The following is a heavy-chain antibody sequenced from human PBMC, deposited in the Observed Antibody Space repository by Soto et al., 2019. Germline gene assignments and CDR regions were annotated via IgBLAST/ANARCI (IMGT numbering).Heavy chain of an antibody. V-gene: IGHV3-11*01. CDR1: GFTFRDYY. CDR3: ARAYSYAFDI. Sequence: KTGGSLRLSCAASGFTFRDYYMTWIRQAPGKGLEWVSYISSSGTGIYYPDSVKGRFTISRDNAKNSLCLQMNSLRAEDTAVYYCARAYSYAFDIWGQGTMVTVSS. CDR2: ISSSGTGI. D-gene: IGHD2-15*01. J-gene: IGHJ3*02.